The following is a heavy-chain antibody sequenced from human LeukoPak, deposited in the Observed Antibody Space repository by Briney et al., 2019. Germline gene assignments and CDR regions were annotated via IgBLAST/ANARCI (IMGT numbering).Heavy chain of an antibody. CDR1: GFTFSSCW. J-gene: IGHJ3*02. V-gene: IGHV3-7*01. D-gene: IGHD4-17*01. Sequence: PGGSLRLSCAASGFTFSSCWMSWVRQAPGKGLEWVANIKQDGSEKYYVDSVKGRFTISRDNAKNSLYLQMNSLRAEDTAVYYCARDDSLTTDSAFHIWGQGTMVTVSS. CDR3: ARDDSLTTDSAFHI. CDR2: IKQDGSEK.